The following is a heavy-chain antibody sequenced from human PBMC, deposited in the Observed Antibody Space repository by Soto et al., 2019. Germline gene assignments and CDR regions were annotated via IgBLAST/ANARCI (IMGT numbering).Heavy chain of an antibody. J-gene: IGHJ4*02. CDR3: TTDPLSDYGDYVKDY. V-gene: IGHV3-15*01. D-gene: IGHD4-17*01. CDR1: GFTFSNAW. Sequence: GGSLRLSCAASGFTFSNAWMSWVRQAPGKGLEWVGRIKSKTDGGTTDYAAPVKGRFTISRDDSKNTLYLQMNSLKTEDTAVYYCTTDPLSDYGDYVKDYWGQGTLVTVSS. CDR2: IKSKTDGGTT.